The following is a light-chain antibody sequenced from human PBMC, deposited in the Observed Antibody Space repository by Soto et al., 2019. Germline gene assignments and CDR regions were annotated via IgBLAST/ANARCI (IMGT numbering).Light chain of an antibody. CDR3: QQYNSYSRT. CDR1: QSISSW. J-gene: IGKJ1*01. CDR2: KAS. V-gene: IGKV1-5*03. Sequence: DIQMTQSPSILSASVGDRVIITCRASQSISSWLAWYQQKPGKAPKVLIYKASSLESGVPSRFSGSGSGTEFTLTISSLQPDDFATYYCQQYNSYSRTFGQGTKVEIK.